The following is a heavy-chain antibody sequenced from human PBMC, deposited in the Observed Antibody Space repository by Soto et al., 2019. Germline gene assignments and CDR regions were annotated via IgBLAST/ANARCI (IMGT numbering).Heavy chain of an antibody. CDR2: INSEGSAT. V-gene: IGHV3-74*01. J-gene: IGHJ5*02. CDR1: GFTFNTHL. Sequence: SGGSLRLSCAASGFTFNTHLMHWVRLAPGKGLAWVSRINSEGSATDYADSVKGRFTISRDNAKSTLYLQMNSLRVEDTAVYFCARVDLRNNWFDPWGQGTLVTVSS. D-gene: IGHD4-17*01. CDR3: ARVDLRNNWFDP.